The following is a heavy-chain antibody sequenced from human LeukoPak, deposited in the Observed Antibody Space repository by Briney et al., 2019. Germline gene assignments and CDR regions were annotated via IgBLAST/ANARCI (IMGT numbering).Heavy chain of an antibody. CDR1: RGSISGYS. J-gene: IGHJ4*02. CDR3: ARGYYYDSSGYYPPFDY. CDR2: IYYSGST. V-gene: IGHV4-59*01. D-gene: IGHD3-22*01. Sequence: PSETLSLTCTVSRGSISGYSWSWIRQSPGGGLEWIGYIYYSGSTNYNPSLKSRVTISVDTSKNQFSLKLSSVTAADTAVYYCARGYYYDSSGYYPPFDYWGQGTLVTVSS.